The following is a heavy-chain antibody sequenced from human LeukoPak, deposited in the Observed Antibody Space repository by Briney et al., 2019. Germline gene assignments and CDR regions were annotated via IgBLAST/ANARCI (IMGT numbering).Heavy chain of an antibody. Sequence: GGSLRLSCAASGFTFSSYWMSWVRQAPGKGLEWVANIKQDGSEEYYVDSVKGRFTISRDNAKNSLYLQMNSLRAEDTAVYYCARDRTYYYDSSGYVVYYFDYWGQGTLVTVSS. D-gene: IGHD3-22*01. J-gene: IGHJ4*02. CDR2: IKQDGSEE. CDR3: ARDRTYYYDSSGYVVYYFDY. CDR1: GFTFSSYW. V-gene: IGHV3-7*01.